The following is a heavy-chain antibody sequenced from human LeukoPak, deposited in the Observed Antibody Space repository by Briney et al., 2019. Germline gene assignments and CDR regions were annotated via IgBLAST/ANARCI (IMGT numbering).Heavy chain of an antibody. J-gene: IGHJ4*02. D-gene: IGHD3/OR15-3a*01. V-gene: IGHV4-59*01. CDR1: GGSISSYY. CDR3: ARLDSGTGYSTDY. Sequence: PSETLSLTCTVSGGSISSYYWSWIRQPPGKGLEWIGDIYYSGSTNYNPSLKSRVTISVDTSKNQFSLKLSSVTAADTAVYYCARLDSGTGYSTDYWGQGTVVTVSS. CDR2: IYYSGST.